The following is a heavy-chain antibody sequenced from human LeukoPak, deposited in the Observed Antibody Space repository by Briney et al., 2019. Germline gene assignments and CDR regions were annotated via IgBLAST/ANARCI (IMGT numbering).Heavy chain of an antibody. CDR3: AREFDGLGRWGFDY. D-gene: IGHD3-10*01. J-gene: IGHJ4*02. Sequence: PGGSLRLPCAASGFIFSDYWMHWVRQAPGKGLMWVSRMNSDGSSTTYADSVKGRFTISRDNAKNTLYLQMNSLRAEDTAIYYCAREFDGLGRWGFDYWGQGTLVTVSS. CDR1: GFIFSDYW. V-gene: IGHV3-74*03. CDR2: MNSDGSST.